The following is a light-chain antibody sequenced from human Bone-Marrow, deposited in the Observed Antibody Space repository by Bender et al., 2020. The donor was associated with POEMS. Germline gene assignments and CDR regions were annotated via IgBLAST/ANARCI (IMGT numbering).Light chain of an antibody. Sequence: QSVLTQPPSASGTPGQRVTISCSGSNSNIGTNAVNWYQQFPGTAPKLLIHSDNQRPSGVPDRFYAFKSGTSASLSISGLQSEDEADYYCAAWDAVLSGGVFGGGTKLTVL. V-gene: IGLV1-44*01. CDR2: SDN. J-gene: IGLJ3*02. CDR1: NSNIGTNA. CDR3: AAWDAVLSGGV.